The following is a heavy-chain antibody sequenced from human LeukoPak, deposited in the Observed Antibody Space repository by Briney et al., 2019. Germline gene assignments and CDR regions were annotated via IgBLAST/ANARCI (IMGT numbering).Heavy chain of an antibody. V-gene: IGHV3-7*01. Sequence: GGSLRLSCAASGFTFSNYWMSWVRQAPGKGLEWVANIKEDGSEKYYGDSVKGRFTISRDNAKNSLYLQMNSLRAEDTAVYYCARDHTCTDGVCQGAIDYWGRGTLVTVS. CDR1: GFTFSNYW. CDR2: IKEDGSEK. D-gene: IGHD2-8*01. J-gene: IGHJ4*02. CDR3: ARDHTCTDGVCQGAIDY.